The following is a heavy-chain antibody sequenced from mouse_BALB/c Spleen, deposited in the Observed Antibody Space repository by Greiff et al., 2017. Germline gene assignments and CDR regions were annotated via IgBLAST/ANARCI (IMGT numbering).Heavy chain of an antibody. Sequence: VQRVESGAELVRPGSSVKISCKASGYAFSSYWMNWVKQRPGQGLEWIGQIYPGDGDTNYNGKFKGKATLTADKSSSTAYMQLSSLTSEDSAVYFCASQLGQGDFDYWGQGTTLTVSS. CDR3: ASQLGQGDFDY. J-gene: IGHJ2*01. V-gene: IGHV1-80*01. CDR1: GYAFSSYW. CDR2: IYPGDGDT. D-gene: IGHD4-1*02.